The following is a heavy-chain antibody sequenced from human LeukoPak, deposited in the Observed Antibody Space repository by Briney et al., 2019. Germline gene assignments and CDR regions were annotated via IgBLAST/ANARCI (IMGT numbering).Heavy chain of an antibody. CDR3: AREVLAAGKTHDY. V-gene: IGHV3-74*03. J-gene: IGHJ4*02. CDR2: INNDGTYT. CDR1: GFTVSSNY. D-gene: IGHD6-13*01. Sequence: GGSLRLSCAASGFTVSSNYMSWVRQAPGKGLVWVARINNDGTYTTYADSVKGRFTISRDNAQNTLYLQMNSLTAEDTGVYYCAREVLAAGKTHDYWGQGTLRTVSA.